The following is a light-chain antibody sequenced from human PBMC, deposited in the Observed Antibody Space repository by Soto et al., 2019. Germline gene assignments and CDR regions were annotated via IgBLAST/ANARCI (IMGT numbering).Light chain of an antibody. V-gene: IGKV1-5*03. CDR2: TAS. J-gene: IGKJ1*01. CDR3: QQYNSYSRGT. Sequence: DIQMTQSPSTLSASVGDRVTITCRASQNIKNWLAWYQQKPGKVPKLLIYTASTLESGVPLRFSGSGSGTEFTLTISSLQPDDFATYYCQQYNSYSRGTFGQGTKVEIK. CDR1: QNIKNW.